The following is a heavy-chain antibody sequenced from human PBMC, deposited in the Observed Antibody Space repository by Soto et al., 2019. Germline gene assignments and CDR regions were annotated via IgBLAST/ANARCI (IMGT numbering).Heavy chain of an antibody. CDR3: ITDRGSSWRGKLDN. D-gene: IGHD6-13*01. V-gene: IGHV3-9*01. Sequence: EVQLVESGGGLVQPGRSLRLSCAASGFTFADFTMHWVRQAPGKGLEWVSGINWDGGNIGYADSLKGRFTISRDNAKNSLYLQMNSLTVEDTALYYCITDRGSSWRGKLDNWGQGTLVTVSS. J-gene: IGHJ4*02. CDR1: GFTFADFT. CDR2: INWDGGNI.